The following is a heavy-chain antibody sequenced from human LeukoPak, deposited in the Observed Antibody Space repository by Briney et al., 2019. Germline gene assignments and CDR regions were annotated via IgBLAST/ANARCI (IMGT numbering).Heavy chain of an antibody. Sequence: GGSLRLSCAASGFTFSSYWMHWVRQAPGKGLVWVSRINSDGSSTSYADSAKGRFTISRDNAKNTLYLQMNSLRAEDTAVYYCARDQVSSGWYGGGIDYWGQGTLVTVSS. CDR3: ARDQVSSGWYGGGIDY. V-gene: IGHV3-74*01. CDR1: GFTFSSYW. J-gene: IGHJ4*02. CDR2: INSDGSST. D-gene: IGHD6-19*01.